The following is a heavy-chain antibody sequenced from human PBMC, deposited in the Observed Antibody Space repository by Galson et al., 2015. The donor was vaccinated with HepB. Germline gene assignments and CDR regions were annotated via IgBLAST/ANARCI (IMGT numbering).Heavy chain of an antibody. CDR2: ISSSSSYT. CDR1: GFTFSDYY. CDR3: ARDVKVVWGSYHYYYFDY. V-gene: IGHV3-11*06. D-gene: IGHD3-16*02. Sequence: SLRLSCAASGFTFSDYYMSWIRQAPGKGLEWVSYISSSSSYTNYADSVKGRFTISRDNAKNSLYLQMNSLRAEDTAVYYCARDVKVVWGSYHYYYFDYWGQGTLVTVPS. J-gene: IGHJ4*02.